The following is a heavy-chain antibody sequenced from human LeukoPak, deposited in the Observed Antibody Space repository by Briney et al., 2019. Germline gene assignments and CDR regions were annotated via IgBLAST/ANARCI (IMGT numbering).Heavy chain of an antibody. J-gene: IGHJ4*02. V-gene: IGHV1-18*04. CDR1: GYTFTGYY. CDR2: INPNSGNT. Sequence: ASVKVSCKASGYTFTGYYMHWVRQAPGQGLEWMGWINPNSGNTNYAQKLQGRVTMTTDTSTSTAYMELRSLRSDDTAVYYCAREMTTVTAGPFDYWGQGTLVTVSS. CDR3: AREMTTVTAGPFDY. D-gene: IGHD4-17*01.